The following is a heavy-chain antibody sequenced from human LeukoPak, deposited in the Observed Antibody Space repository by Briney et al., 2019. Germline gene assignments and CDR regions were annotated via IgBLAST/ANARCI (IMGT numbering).Heavy chain of an antibody. CDR2: IKEDGSET. CDR3: EAYGSV. D-gene: IGHD3-10*01. J-gene: IGHJ4*02. CDR1: GLIFSNYW. Sequence: GGSLRLSCAASGLIFSNYWMTWVRQAPGKGLEWVANIKEDGSETYYVDSVKGRFTISRDNDKNTLYLQMNSLRAEDTAVYYCEAYGSVWGQGTLVIVSS. V-gene: IGHV3-7*03.